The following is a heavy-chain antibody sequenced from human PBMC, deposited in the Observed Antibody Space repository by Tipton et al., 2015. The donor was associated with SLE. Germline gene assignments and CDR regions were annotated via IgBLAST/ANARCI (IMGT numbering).Heavy chain of an antibody. J-gene: IGHJ5*02. Sequence: SLRLSCAASGFTFSRYSMNWVRQAPGKGLEWVSSISSSSSHIYYADSVKGRFTISRDNAKNSLYLQMNSLRAEDTAVYYCARDPSGPWGQGTLVTVSS. CDR2: ISSSSSHI. CDR3: ARDPSGP. CDR1: GFTFSRYS. V-gene: IGHV3-21*03.